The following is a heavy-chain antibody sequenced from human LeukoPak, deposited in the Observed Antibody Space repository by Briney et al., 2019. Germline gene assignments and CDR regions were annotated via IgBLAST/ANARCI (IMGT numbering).Heavy chain of an antibody. V-gene: IGHV4-4*07. CDR2: IYTSGST. Sequence: SETLSLTCTVSGGSISSYYWSWIRQPAGKGLEWIGRIYTSGSTNYNPSLKSRVTMSVDTSKNQLSLKLSSVTAADTAVYYCARDGSKDIVVVVAAIYFDLWGRGTLVTVSS. CDR3: ARDGSKDIVVVVAAIYFDL. J-gene: IGHJ2*01. D-gene: IGHD2-15*01. CDR1: GGSISSYY.